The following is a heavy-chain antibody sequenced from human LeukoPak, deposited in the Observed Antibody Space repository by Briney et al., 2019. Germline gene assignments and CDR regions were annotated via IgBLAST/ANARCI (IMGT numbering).Heavy chain of an antibody. CDR2: INPNSGGT. V-gene: IGHV1-2*02. J-gene: IGHJ6*03. Sequence: ASVKVSCKDSGYTFTGYYMHWVRQAPGQGLEWMGWINPNSGGTNYAQEFQGRATMTRDTSISTAYMELSRLRSDDTAVYYCARAVNSYGYHYYMDVWGKGTTVTVSS. CDR3: ARAVNSYGYHYYMDV. CDR1: GYTFTGYY. D-gene: IGHD5-18*01.